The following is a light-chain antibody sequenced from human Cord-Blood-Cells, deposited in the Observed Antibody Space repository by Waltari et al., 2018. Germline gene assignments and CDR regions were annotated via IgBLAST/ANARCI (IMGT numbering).Light chain of an antibody. J-gene: IGKJ3*01. Sequence: EIGLTQSPATLSLSPGERATLSCRASQSVSSYLAWYQQKPGQAPRLLIYDASNRATGIPARLSGSGSGTDFPLTLRSLEPEDFAVYYCQQRSNWPPFTFGPGTKVDIK. V-gene: IGKV3-11*01. CDR1: QSVSSY. CDR3: QQRSNWPPFT. CDR2: DAS.